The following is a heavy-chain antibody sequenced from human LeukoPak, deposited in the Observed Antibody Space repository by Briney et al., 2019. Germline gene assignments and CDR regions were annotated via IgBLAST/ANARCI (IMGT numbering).Heavy chain of an antibody. CDR1: GFTFSSYA. D-gene: IGHD3-22*01. Sequence: GGSLRLSCAASGFTFSSYAMSWVRQAPGKGLEWVSAISGSGGSTYYADSVKGRFTISRDNSKNTLYLQMNSLRAEDTAVYYCAKDYYYDSSGPNWFDPWGQGTPVTVSS. CDR3: AKDYYYDSSGPNWFDP. V-gene: IGHV3-23*01. J-gene: IGHJ5*02. CDR2: ISGSGGST.